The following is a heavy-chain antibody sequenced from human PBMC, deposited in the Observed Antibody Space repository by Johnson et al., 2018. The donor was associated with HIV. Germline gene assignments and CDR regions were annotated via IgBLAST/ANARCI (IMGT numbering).Heavy chain of an antibody. CDR2: INSDGSST. CDR1: GFTFSSYW. J-gene: IGHJ3*02. V-gene: IGHV3-74*01. D-gene: IGHD3-22*01. Sequence: VQLVESGGGLVQPGGSLRLSCAASGFTFSSYWMHWVRQAPGKGLVWVSRINSDGSSTSYADSVKGRFTISRDNSKNTLYLQMNSLRAEDTAVYYCARVTMIVVVMQAFDIWGQGTMVTVSS. CDR3: ARVTMIVVVMQAFDI.